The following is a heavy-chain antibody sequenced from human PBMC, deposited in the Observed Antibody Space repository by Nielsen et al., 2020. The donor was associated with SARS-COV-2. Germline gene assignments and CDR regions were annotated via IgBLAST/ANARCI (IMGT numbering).Heavy chain of an antibody. Sequence: GESLKISCAASGFTFSRFGMHWVRQAPGKGLGWVSYISYDGSDQYYEDSLKGRFTISRDNGKNSLYLQMNSLRSEDTALYYCTRGFYSQSDYWGQGTLVTVSS. J-gene: IGHJ4*02. V-gene: IGHV3-30*03. CDR3: TRGFYSQSDY. D-gene: IGHD2-15*01. CDR2: ISYDGSDQ. CDR1: GFTFSRFG.